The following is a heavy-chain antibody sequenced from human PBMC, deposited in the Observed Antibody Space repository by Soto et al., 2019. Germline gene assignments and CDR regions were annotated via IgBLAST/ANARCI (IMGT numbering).Heavy chain of an antibody. V-gene: IGHV1-69*13. Sequence: GASVKVSCKASGGTFSSYAISWVRQAPGQGLEWMGGIIPIFGTANYAQKFQGRVTITADESTSTAYMELSSLRSEDTAVYYCARGRRYCSSTSCYGDYYYYHGMDVWGQGTTVTVSS. D-gene: IGHD2-2*01. J-gene: IGHJ6*02. CDR3: ARGRRYCSSTSCYGDYYYYHGMDV. CDR1: GGTFSSYA. CDR2: IIPIFGTA.